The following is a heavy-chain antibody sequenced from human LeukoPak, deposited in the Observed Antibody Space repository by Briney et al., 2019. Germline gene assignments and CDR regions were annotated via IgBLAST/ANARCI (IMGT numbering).Heavy chain of an antibody. CDR2: FSFNGEST. J-gene: IGHJ6*03. Sequence: GGCLRLSYAATGFTFSSYAMTWVRQAPGKGLEWVSSFSFNGESTYYADSAKGRFTISRDNSKNTLYLQMNSLRAEDTAVYYCAKGGYSNGRYYYYYMDVWGEGTTVTVSS. D-gene: IGHD5-18*01. V-gene: IGHV3-23*01. CDR1: GFTFSSYA. CDR3: AKGGYSNGRYYYYYMDV.